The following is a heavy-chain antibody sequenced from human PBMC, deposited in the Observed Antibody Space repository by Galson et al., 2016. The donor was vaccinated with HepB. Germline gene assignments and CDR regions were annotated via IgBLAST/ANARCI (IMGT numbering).Heavy chain of an antibody. D-gene: IGHD3-9*01. J-gene: IGHJ1*01. Sequence: SVKVSCKASGYTFSNYYVHWVRRAPGQGLEWMGIINPSGGITTYAQKFEGRITMTRDTSTSTVYMELSSLISEDTAVYYCARDGRGTSYLRYFDWLENEEYFQHWGQGTLITVSS. V-gene: IGHV1-46*01. CDR1: GYTFSNYY. CDR2: INPSGGIT. CDR3: ARDGRGTSYLRYFDWLENEEYFQH.